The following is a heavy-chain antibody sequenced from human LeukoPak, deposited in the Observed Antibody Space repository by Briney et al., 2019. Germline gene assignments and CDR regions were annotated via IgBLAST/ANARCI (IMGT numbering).Heavy chain of an antibody. J-gene: IGHJ5*02. CDR2: IYQSGTT. CDR3: ARDRPYGDWRKKFDP. D-gene: IGHD4-17*01. Sequence: PSETLSLTCAVSGGSISSSHWWSWVRQGPGKGLEWIREIYQSGTTNYNPSLKSRVTISLDNSKNQLSLKLSSVTAADTAVYYCARDRPYGDWRKKFDPWGQGTLVTVSS. V-gene: IGHV4-4*02. CDR1: GGSISSSHW.